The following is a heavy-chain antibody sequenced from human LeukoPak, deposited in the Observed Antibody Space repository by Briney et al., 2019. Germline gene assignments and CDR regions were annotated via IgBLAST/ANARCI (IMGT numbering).Heavy chain of an antibody. J-gene: IGHJ6*03. CDR2: IYYSGST. CDR1: GGSISSYY. Sequence: PSETLSLTCTVSGGSISSYYWSWIRQPPGKGLEWIGYIYYSGSTNYKSSLKSRVTISVDTSKNQFSLKLSSVTAADTAVYYCARGSYGGSYYYYYYYMDVWGKGTTVTISS. V-gene: IGHV4-59*01. CDR3: ARGSYGGSYYYYYYYMDV. D-gene: IGHD4-23*01.